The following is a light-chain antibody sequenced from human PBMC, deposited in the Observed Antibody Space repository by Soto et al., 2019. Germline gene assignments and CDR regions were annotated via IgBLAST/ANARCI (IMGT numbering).Light chain of an antibody. V-gene: IGLV5-45*02. CDR1: SGINVGTPW. J-gene: IGLJ2*01. CDR3: MIWYSTDVV. CDR2: YKSDSDK. Sequence: QLVLTQPSSLSASPGASASLTCTFRSGINVGTPWIYWYQQKPGSPPQFLLRYKSDSDKQQGSGVPSRFSGSKDASANAGILLISGLQSEDEADYYCMIWYSTDVVFGGGTKLTVL.